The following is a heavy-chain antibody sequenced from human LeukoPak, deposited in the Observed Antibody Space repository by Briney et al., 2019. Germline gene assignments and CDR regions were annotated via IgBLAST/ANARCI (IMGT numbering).Heavy chain of an antibody. V-gene: IGHV4-30-4*08. CDR1: GGSINSGDFY. D-gene: IGHD3-10*01. CDR2: ICYNGDT. Sequence: SQTLSLTCTVSGGSINSGDFYWSWLRQPPGKGPEWIGYICYNGDTYYNPSLKSRVTISSDTSKNQFSLNLNSVTVADTAVYYCARARFNYGWGTHDFWGQGTLVIVSS. J-gene: IGHJ4*02. CDR3: ARARFNYGWGTHDF.